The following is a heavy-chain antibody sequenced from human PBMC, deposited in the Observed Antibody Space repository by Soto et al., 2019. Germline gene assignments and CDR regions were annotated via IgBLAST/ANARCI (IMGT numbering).Heavy chain of an antibody. D-gene: IGHD6-13*01. CDR2: IFDAATA. CDR3: ARDRRGRADGFIYYIGMEV. Sequence: QVQLQESGPGLMKPSGTLSLICSVSGESVGRGTNYWSWVRQAPGRGLEWIGYIFDAATAIYNPSFESRVSISLDAAKNQVSLKLTSVTAADTAIYYCARDRRGRADGFIYYIGMEVWGQGTSVTVSS. CDR1: GESVGRGTNY. V-gene: IGHV4-61*01. J-gene: IGHJ6*02.